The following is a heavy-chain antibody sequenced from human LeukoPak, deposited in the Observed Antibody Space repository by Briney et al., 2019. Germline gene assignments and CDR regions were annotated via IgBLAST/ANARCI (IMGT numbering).Heavy chain of an antibody. Sequence: GGSLRLSCAASGFTFSSYSMNWVRQAPGKGLEWVAVIWYDGSNKYYADSVKGRFTISRDNSKNTLYLQMNSLRAEDTAVYYCARDGTSRDGYYFDYWGQGTLVTVSS. CDR1: GFTFSSYS. CDR2: IWYDGSNK. CDR3: ARDGTSRDGYYFDY. J-gene: IGHJ4*02. D-gene: IGHD1-26*01. V-gene: IGHV3-33*08.